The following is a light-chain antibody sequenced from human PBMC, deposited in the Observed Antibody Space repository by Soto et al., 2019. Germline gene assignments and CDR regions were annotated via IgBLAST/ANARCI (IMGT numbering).Light chain of an antibody. J-gene: IGLJ1*01. CDR3: TSTTPGNLYV. CDR2: MVS. CDR1: SSDVGNYNY. V-gene: IGLV2-14*01. Sequence: QSVLTQPASVSGSPGQSITISCTGTSSDVGNYNYVSWYQQYPGRVPKLLIYMVSNRASGVSNRFSGSKSGNTASLTISGLQAEDEADYFCTSTTPGNLYVFRTGTKVTVL.